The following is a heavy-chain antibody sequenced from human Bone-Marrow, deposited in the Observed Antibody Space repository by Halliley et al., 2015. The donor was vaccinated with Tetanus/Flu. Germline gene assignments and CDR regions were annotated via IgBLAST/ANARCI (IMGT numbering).Heavy chain of an antibody. D-gene: IGHD2-2*01. Sequence: SLRLSCAASGFIFSSYNMNWVRQAPGKGLEWVSYISSSTRNIYYADSVKGRFTISRDNTKNSLFLQMNSLRAEDTAVYYCARDRAMPFYYFDSWGQGTLVTVSS. V-gene: IGHV3-21*01. J-gene: IGHJ4*02. CDR1: GFIFSSYN. CDR2: ISSSTRNI. CDR3: ARDRAMPFYYFDS.